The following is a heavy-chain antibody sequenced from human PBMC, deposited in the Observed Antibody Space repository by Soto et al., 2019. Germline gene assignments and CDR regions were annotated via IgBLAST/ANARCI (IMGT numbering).Heavy chain of an antibody. D-gene: IGHD3-3*01. V-gene: IGHV3-7*01. Sequence: GGSLRLSCAASGFTFSSYWMSWVRQAPGKGLEWVANIKQDGSEKYYVGSVRGRFTISRDNAKNSLYLQMNSLRAEDTAVYYCARGIPYFWDDIWGQGTMVTVSS. CDR2: IKQDGSEK. CDR1: GFTFSSYW. CDR3: ARGIPYFWDDI. J-gene: IGHJ3*02.